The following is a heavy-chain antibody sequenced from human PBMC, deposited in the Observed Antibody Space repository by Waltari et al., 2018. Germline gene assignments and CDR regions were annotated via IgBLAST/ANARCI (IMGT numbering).Heavy chain of an antibody. J-gene: IGHJ5*02. Sequence: VQLVQSGAEVKKPGASVKVSCTASGYTFTGNYMHWVRPAPGQGLEWMGRINPNSGGTTYAQKFQVRVTMTRDTSISTSYMGLSRLRSDDTAVYYCARGGLEVPAVNNWFDPWGQGTLVTVSS. V-gene: IGHV1-2*06. CDR2: INPNSGGT. D-gene: IGHD2-2*01. CDR1: GYTFTGNY. CDR3: ARGGLEVPAVNNWFDP.